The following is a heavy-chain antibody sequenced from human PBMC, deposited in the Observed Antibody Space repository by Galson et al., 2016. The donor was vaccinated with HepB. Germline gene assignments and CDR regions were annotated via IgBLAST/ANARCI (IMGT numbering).Heavy chain of an antibody. CDR3: ARGRVFCGADCYPYWFDP. D-gene: IGHD2-21*02. CDR2: IYYRGNT. CDR1: GGSISGYY. J-gene: IGHJ5*02. Sequence: ETLSLTCSVSGGSISGYYWSXIRQXPGKGLEWIGYIYYRGNTNYNPSLKSRVTISVDTSKNQYPLRLSYLTAADTAVYYLARGRVFCGADCYPYWFDPWGQGTLVTVSS. V-gene: IGHV4-59*01.